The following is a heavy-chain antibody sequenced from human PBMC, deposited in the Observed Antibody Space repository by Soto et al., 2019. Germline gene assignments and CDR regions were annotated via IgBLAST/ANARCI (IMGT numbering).Heavy chain of an antibody. Sequence: EVHLLESGGGLVQPGGSLRLSCAASGFTFSSYAMSWVRQAPGKGLEWVSDISDSGGSTDYADSVKGRFNISRDNSKNTLFMQMNSLRAEDTVLYYCAKLTSWSYKAFDYWGRGTLVTVSS. V-gene: IGHV3-23*01. CDR3: AKLTSWSYKAFDY. J-gene: IGHJ4*02. CDR2: ISDSGGST. CDR1: GFTFSSYA. D-gene: IGHD1-26*01.